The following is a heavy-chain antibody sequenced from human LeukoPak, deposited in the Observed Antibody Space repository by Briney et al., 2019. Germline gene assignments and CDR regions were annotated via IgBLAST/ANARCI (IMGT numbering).Heavy chain of an antibody. CDR3: ARQALWFFDH. CDR2: ISYGGST. D-gene: IGHD2-21*01. Sequence: PSETLSLTCTVSGGSVYSGSYYWAWIRQPPGRGLEWIGSISYGGSTYYSPSLESRVTISVDTSKNQFSLRLSSVTAADTAVYYCARQALWFFDHWGQGTLVTVSS. V-gene: IGHV4-39*01. J-gene: IGHJ4*02. CDR1: GGSVYSGSYY.